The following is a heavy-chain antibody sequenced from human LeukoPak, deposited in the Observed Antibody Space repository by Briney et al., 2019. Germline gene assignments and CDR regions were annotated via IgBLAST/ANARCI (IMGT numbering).Heavy chain of an antibody. Sequence: ASVKVSCKASGYTFTSYGISWVRQAPGQGLEWMGIINPSGGSTSYAQKFQGRVTMTRDMSTSTVYMELSSLRSEDTAVYYCARAWDYYGSGSRSSYYYYYYMDVWGKGTTVTVSS. CDR1: GYTFTSYG. D-gene: IGHD3-10*01. J-gene: IGHJ6*03. CDR3: ARAWDYYGSGSRSSYYYYYYMDV. CDR2: INPSGGST. V-gene: IGHV1-46*01.